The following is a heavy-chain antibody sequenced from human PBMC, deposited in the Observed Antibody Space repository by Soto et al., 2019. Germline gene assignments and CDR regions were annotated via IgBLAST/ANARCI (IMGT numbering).Heavy chain of an antibody. J-gene: IGHJ6*02. Sequence: QLQLQESGSGLVKPSQTLSLTCAVSGGSISSGGYSWSWIRQPPGKGLEWIGYIYHSGSTYYNPSLKSRVTIAVDRSTNQFSLKLSSVTAADTAVYYCARTGITMPFSPGVWGQGTTVTVFS. CDR2: IYHSGST. CDR3: ARTGITMPFSPGV. CDR1: GGSISSGGYS. V-gene: IGHV4-30-2*01. D-gene: IGHD3-10*01.